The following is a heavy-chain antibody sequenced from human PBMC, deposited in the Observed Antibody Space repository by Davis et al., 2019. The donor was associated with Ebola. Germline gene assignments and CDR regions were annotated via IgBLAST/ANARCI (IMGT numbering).Heavy chain of an antibody. V-gene: IGHV3-7*03. CDR1: GFTFSSYW. CDR3: AKDWSSNNYAFFED. J-gene: IGHJ1*01. Sequence: GESLKISCAASGFTFSSYWMSWVRQAPGKGLEWVANIKQDGSEKYYVDSVKGRFTISRDNAKNSLYLQMNSLRAEDTAFYYCAKDWSSNNYAFFEDWGQGTLVTVSS. CDR2: IKQDGSEK. D-gene: IGHD4-11*01.